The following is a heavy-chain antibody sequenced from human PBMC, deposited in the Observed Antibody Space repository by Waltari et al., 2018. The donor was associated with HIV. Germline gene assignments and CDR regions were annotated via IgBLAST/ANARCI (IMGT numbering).Heavy chain of an antibody. J-gene: IGHJ4*02. CDR2: IKQDGNEK. D-gene: IGHD1-26*01. V-gene: IGHV3-7*01. CDR1: GFPFSKYG. CDR3: ARAYSGTYRIGDY. Sequence: EVQLVETGGALVQPGGSLRVSCVASGFPFSKYGMTWVRRAPGKGLEWVANIKQDGNEKNYLDSVKGRFTISRDNAKNSLYLQMNNLRDEDSATYYCARAYSGTYRIGDYWGQGTLVTVSS.